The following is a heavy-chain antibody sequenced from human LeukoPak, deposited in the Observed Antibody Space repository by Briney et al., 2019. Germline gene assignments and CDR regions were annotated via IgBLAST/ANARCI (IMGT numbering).Heavy chain of an antibody. Sequence: ASVKVPCKASGGTFSSYAISWVRQAPGQGLEWMGGIIPIFGTANYAQKFQGRVTIITDESTSTAYMELSSLRSEDTAVYYCARDKLTGTTAWFDPWGQGTLVTVSS. J-gene: IGHJ5*02. CDR1: GGTFSSYA. D-gene: IGHD1-14*01. CDR2: IIPIFGTA. CDR3: ARDKLTGTTAWFDP. V-gene: IGHV1-69*05.